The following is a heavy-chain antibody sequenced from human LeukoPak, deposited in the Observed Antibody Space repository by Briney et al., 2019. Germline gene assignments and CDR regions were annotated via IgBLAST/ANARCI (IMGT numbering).Heavy chain of an antibody. Sequence: GASVKVSCKAYGYTFPSYDINWVRQATGQGLEWMGWINPNRGNTGYAQKCQGRVTMTRNTSISTAYMELSSRRSEDTAVYYCARVGFGSTNWFDPWGQGTLVTVSS. D-gene: IGHD3-16*01. CDR1: GYTFPSYD. V-gene: IGHV1-8*01. J-gene: IGHJ5*02. CDR3: ARVGFGSTNWFDP. CDR2: INPNRGNT.